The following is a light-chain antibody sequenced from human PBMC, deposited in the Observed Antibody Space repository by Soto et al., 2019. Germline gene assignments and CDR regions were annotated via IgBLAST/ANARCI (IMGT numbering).Light chain of an antibody. Sequence: DIQMTQSPSSLSASVTDKVTITCRASQSISTYLNWYQQKPGQAPQLLIYSASNSQSGVPSRFSGSGSGTEFTLTISSLQPEDFAAYYCQQSYTTPVTFGQGTRLEIK. CDR2: SAS. V-gene: IGKV1-39*01. J-gene: IGKJ5*01. CDR1: QSISTY. CDR3: QQSYTTPVT.